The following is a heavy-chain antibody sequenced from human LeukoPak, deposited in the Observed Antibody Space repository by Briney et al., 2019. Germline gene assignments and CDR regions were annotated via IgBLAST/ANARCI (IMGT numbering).Heavy chain of an antibody. CDR3: AASTKHTAMVDY. CDR2: IGSGSSYI. J-gene: IGHJ4*02. Sequence: GGSLRLSCAASGFTFSSYSMNWVRQAPGKGLEWVSSIGSGSSYIYYADSVKGRLTISRDNAKNSLHLQMNSLRAEDTAVYYCAASTKHTAMVDYWGQGTLVTVSS. V-gene: IGHV3-21*01. D-gene: IGHD5-18*01. CDR1: GFTFSSYS.